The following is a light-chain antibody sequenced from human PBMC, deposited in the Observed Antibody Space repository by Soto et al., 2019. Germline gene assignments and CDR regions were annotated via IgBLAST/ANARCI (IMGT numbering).Light chain of an antibody. CDR3: SSYTDSNTRQIV. Sequence: QSVLTQPASVSGSPGQSITISCTGTSSDVGGYNYVSWYQQHPGKAPKFMIYDVSNRPSGVPNRFSGSKSGNTASLTISGLQAEDEADYYCSSYTDSNTRQIVFGTGTKVTVL. J-gene: IGLJ1*01. CDR2: DVS. V-gene: IGLV2-14*01. CDR1: SSDVGGYNY.